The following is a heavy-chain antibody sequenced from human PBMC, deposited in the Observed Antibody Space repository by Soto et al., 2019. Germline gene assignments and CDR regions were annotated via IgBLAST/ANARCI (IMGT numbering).Heavy chain of an antibody. J-gene: IGHJ5*02. CDR3: ARDKSGYYERENWFDP. CDR1: GYTFTSYA. V-gene: IGHV1-3*01. CDR2: INAGNGNT. Sequence: GASVKVSCKASGYTFTSYAMHWVRQAPGQRLEWMGWINAGNGNTKYSQKFQGRVTITRDTSASTAYMELSSLRSEDTAVYYCARDKSGYYERENWFDPWGQGTLVTVSP. D-gene: IGHD3-3*01.